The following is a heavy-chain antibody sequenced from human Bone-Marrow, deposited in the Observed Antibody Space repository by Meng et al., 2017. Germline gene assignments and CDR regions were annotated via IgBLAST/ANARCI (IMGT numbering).Heavy chain of an antibody. CDR2: IYHSGST. Sequence: QLQLQESGSGLVKPSQTLSLTCAVSGGSIRSGGYSWSWIRQPPGKGLEWSGYIYHSGSTHYNPSLKSRVIMSVDTSKNQFSLKLYSVTAADTAVYYCARARTTNQSKYRNAYNWFDPWGQGTLVTVSS. V-gene: IGHV4-30-2*01. J-gene: IGHJ5*02. CDR3: ARARTTNQSKYRNAYNWFDP. D-gene: IGHD2/OR15-2a*01. CDR1: GGSIRSGGYS.